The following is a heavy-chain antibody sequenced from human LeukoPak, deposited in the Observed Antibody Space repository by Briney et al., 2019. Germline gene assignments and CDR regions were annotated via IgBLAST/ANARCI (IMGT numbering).Heavy chain of an antibody. V-gene: IGHV3-21*01. CDR2: ISSSSSYI. J-gene: IGHJ5*02. Sequence: GGSLRLSCAASGLTFRSYAMNWVRQAPGKGLEWVSSISSSSSYIYYADSVKGRFTISRDNAKNSLYLQMNSLRAEDTAVYYCAREVVRYSIHVKNWFDPWGQGTLVTVSS. CDR1: GLTFRSYA. D-gene: IGHD3-9*01. CDR3: AREVVRYSIHVKNWFDP.